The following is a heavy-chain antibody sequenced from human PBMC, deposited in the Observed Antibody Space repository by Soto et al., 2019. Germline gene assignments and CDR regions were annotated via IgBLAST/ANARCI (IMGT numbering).Heavy chain of an antibody. V-gene: IGHV1-18*01. CDR2: ISAYNGNT. J-gene: IGHJ6*02. Sequence: ASVKVSCKASGYTFTSYGISWVRQAPGQGLEWMGWISAYNGNTNYAQKLQGRVTMTTDTSTSTAYMELRSLRSDDTAVYYCARDFPVIRFSEASYYYYGMDVWGQGTTVTV. CDR1: GYTFTSYG. D-gene: IGHD3-3*01. CDR3: ARDFPVIRFSEASYYYYGMDV.